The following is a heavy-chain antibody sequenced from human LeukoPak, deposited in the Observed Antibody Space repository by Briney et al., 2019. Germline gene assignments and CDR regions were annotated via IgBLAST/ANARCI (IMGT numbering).Heavy chain of an antibody. CDR1: GFTFSSYW. D-gene: IGHD3-22*01. V-gene: IGHV3-74*01. J-gene: IGHJ3*02. CDR3: ATHDSSGPLGAFDI. Sequence: GGSLRLSCAASGFTFSSYWMHWVRHAPGKGLVWVSRINSDGSSTSYADSVKGRFTISRDNAKNTLYLQMSSLRAEDTAVYYCATHDSSGPLGAFDIWGQGTMVTVSS. CDR2: INSDGSST.